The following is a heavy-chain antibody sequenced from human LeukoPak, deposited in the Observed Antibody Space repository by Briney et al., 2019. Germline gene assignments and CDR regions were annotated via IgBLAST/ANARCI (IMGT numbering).Heavy chain of an antibody. CDR3: AKGFTTVTTSGFDY. D-gene: IGHD4-11*01. V-gene: IGHV3-30-3*01. Sequence: PGGSLRLSCAASGFTFSSYAMHWVRQAPGKGLEWVAVISYDGSNKYYADSVKGRFTISRDNSKNTLYLQMNSLRAEDTALYYCAKGFTTVTTSGFDYWGQGTLVTVSS. CDR1: GFTFSSYA. CDR2: ISYDGSNK. J-gene: IGHJ4*02.